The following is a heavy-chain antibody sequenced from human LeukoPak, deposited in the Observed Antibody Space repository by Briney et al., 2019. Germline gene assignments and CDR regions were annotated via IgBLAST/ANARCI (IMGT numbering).Heavy chain of an antibody. D-gene: IGHD4-17*01. Sequence: GGSLRLSCAASGFTFSSYAMSWVRQAPGKGLEWVSAISGSGGSTYYADSVKGRFTISRDNSKNMLYLQMNSLRAEDTAVYYCAKDGSYGDYRSYFDYWGQGTLVTVSS. V-gene: IGHV3-23*01. CDR3: AKDGSYGDYRSYFDY. J-gene: IGHJ4*02. CDR1: GFTFSSYA. CDR2: ISGSGGST.